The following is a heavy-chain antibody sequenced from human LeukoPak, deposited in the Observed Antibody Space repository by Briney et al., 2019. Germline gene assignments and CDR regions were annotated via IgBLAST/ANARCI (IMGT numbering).Heavy chain of an antibody. CDR1: GFAFDEHG. J-gene: IGHJ4*02. V-gene: IGHV3-20*04. CDR3: ARDPITSPFYFYY. D-gene: IGHD2-2*01. Sequence: PGGSLRLSCTASGFAFDEHGMSWVRQVPGEGLELCSGINWSGGSTGYADPLRGRFTISRDNAKNSLYLQMDSLRAEDTALYYCARDPITSPFYFYYWGQGTLVTVSS. CDR2: INWSGGST.